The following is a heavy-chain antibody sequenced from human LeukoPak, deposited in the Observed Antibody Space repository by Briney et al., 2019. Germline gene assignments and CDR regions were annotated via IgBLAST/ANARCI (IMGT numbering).Heavy chain of an antibody. J-gene: IGHJ4*02. V-gene: IGHV1-8*03. CDR3: ARWPGYSGYDYRDY. CDR2: MNPNSGNT. CDR1: GYTFTSYD. Sequence: ASVKVSCKASGYTFTSYDINWVRQATGQGLEWMGWMNPNSGNTGYAQKFQGRVTITRNTSISTAYMELSSLRSDDTAVYYCARWPGYSGYDYRDYWGQGTLVTVSS. D-gene: IGHD5-12*01.